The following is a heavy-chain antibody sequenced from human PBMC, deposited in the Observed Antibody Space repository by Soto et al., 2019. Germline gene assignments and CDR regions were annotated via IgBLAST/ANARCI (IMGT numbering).Heavy chain of an antibody. V-gene: IGHV4-59*01. D-gene: IGHD2-2*01. CDR2: IYYSGST. Sequence: PSETLSLTCTVSGGSISSYYWSWIRQPPGKGLEWIGYIYYSGSTNYNPSLKSRVTISVNTSQNQFSLKLSSVTAADTAVYYCARDQVVPAEKGYYYYGMDVWGQGTTLTVSS. J-gene: IGHJ6*02. CDR1: GGSISSYY. CDR3: ARDQVVPAEKGYYYYGMDV.